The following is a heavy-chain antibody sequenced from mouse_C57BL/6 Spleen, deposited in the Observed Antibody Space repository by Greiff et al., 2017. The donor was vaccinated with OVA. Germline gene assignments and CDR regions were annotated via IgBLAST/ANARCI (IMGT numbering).Heavy chain of an antibody. J-gene: IGHJ3*01. V-gene: IGHV5-16*01. CDR1: GFTFSDYY. D-gene: IGHD1-1*01. CDR3: ARDDYGSSWGLAY. CDR2: INYDGSST. Sequence: EVKVVESEGGLVQPGSSMKLSCTASGFTFSDYYMAWVRQVPEKGLEWVANINYDGSSTSSLDSLNSRFIISGDNAKSILNLQMSSLKSEDKATYYCARDDYGSSWGLAYWGQGTLVTVSA.